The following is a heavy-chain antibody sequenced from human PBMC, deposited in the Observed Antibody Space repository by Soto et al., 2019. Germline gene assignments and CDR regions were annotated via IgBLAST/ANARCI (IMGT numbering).Heavy chain of an antibody. V-gene: IGHV1-69*04. Sequence: QVQLVHSGAEVKKPGSSVKVSCKASGGTLSSYTFRWVRQAPGQGLEWMGRVIPNLGVTNYAKKFQGRFTIVVDTSTSTAWREGDSLRYEDTAVYYCARDKGYCSDTSCPDFDYWGQGTLVTVSS. CDR1: GGTLSSYT. D-gene: IGHD2-15*01. CDR2: VIPNLGVT. J-gene: IGHJ4*02. CDR3: ARDKGYCSDTSCPDFDY.